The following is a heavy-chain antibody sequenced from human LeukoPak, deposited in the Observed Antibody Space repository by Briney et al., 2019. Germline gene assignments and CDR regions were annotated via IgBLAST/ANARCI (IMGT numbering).Heavy chain of an antibody. Sequence: GGSLRLSCAASGFIFSSFWMSWVRQAPGKGLEWVANINQHGSETYYVDSVKGRFTISRDNAKNSLYLQMNSLRAEDTAVYYCARDRGPEPYYDFWSGYWDYWGQGTLVTVSS. V-gene: IGHV3-7*01. J-gene: IGHJ4*02. CDR3: ARDRGPEPYYDFWSGYWDY. CDR1: GFIFSSFW. CDR2: INQHGSET. D-gene: IGHD3-3*01.